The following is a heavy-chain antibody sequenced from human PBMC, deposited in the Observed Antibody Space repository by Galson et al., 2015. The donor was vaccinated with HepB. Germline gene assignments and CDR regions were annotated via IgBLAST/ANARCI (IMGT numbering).Heavy chain of an antibody. CDR3: ATANYDFWSGYYSDYDYYMDV. CDR2: IWGSGDTT. V-gene: IGHV3-23*01. CDR1: GFTFSLYA. D-gene: IGHD3-3*01. J-gene: IGHJ6*03. Sequence: SLRLSCAASGFTFSLYAMNWVRQAPGMGLECVSAIWGSGDTTFYAAAVHGRSIISRDNYKNTLHLQMDSLRVEDTAVYYCATANYDFWSGYYSDYDYYMDVWGKGTTVTVSS.